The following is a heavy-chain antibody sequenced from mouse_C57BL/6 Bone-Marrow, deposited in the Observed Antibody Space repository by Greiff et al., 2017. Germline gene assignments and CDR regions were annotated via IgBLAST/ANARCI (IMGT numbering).Heavy chain of an antibody. CDR3: AREGHITTVVAPYYYAMDY. CDR1: GYSITSGYY. D-gene: IGHD1-1*01. Sequence: VQLKESGPGLVKPSQSLSLTCSVTGYSITSGYYWNWIRQFPGNKLEWMGYISYDGSNNYNPSLKNRISITRDTSKNQFFLKLNSVTTEDTATYYCAREGHITTVVAPYYYAMDYWGQGTSVTVSS. J-gene: IGHJ4*01. CDR2: ISYDGSN. V-gene: IGHV3-6*01.